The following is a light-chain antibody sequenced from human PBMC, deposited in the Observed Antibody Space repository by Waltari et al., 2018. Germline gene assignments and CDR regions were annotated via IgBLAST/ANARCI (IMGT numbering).Light chain of an antibody. CDR3: ATWDDSPDGPV. CDR2: SNS. J-gene: IGLJ3*02. V-gene: IGLV1-44*01. CDR1: SSHIGSNS. Sequence: QSVLTQPPSASGTPGQRVIISCSGSSSHIGSNSVNWYQQLPGTAPKLLIYSNSQRPSGVPDRFSGSRSGTSASLAISGLQSEDEADYYCATWDDSPDGPVFGGGTKLTVL.